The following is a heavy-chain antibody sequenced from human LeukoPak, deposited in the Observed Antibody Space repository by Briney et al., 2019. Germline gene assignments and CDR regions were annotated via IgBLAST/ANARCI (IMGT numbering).Heavy chain of an antibody. V-gene: IGHV3-9*01. D-gene: IGHD5-24*01. CDR3: AKDALEKYYFDY. CDR1: GFTFDDYA. J-gene: IGHJ4*02. Sequence: GGSLRLSCAASGFTFDDYAMHWVRQAPGKGLEWVSGISWNSGSIGYADSVKGRFTISRDNAKNSLYLQMNSLRAEDTALYYCAKDALEKYYFDYWGQGTLVTVSS. CDR2: ISWNSGSI.